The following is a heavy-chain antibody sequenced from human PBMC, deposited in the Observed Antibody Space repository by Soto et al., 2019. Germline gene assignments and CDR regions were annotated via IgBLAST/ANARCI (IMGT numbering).Heavy chain of an antibody. J-gene: IGHJ4*02. V-gene: IGHV4-30-4*01. Sequence: QVQLQGSGPRLVKPSQTLSLTCTVSGDSISDVNYYWIWIRTYPDKALEGIVHTYDGGSTYSNPSLKSRVTVSIDTSKNQFSLQLSSMRAADTAVYYCTRGPSGDKVDYWGQGTLVTAS. D-gene: IGHD7-27*01. CDR2: TYDGGST. CDR1: GDSISDVNYY. CDR3: TRGPSGDKVDY.